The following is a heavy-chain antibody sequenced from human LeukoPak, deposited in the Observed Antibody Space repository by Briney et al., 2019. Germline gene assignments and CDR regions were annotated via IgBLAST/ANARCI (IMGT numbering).Heavy chain of an antibody. D-gene: IGHD3-16*01. Sequence: GESLKISCKGSGYSFTSYWIGWVRQAPGQGLEWMGWINANTGNPTYAQGFTGRFVFSLDTSVSTAYLQISSLKAEDTAVYYCAREWGPLKPNWFDPWGQGTLVTVSS. V-gene: IGHV7-4-1*02. CDR1: GYSFTSYW. CDR3: AREWGPLKPNWFDP. J-gene: IGHJ5*02. CDR2: INANTGNP.